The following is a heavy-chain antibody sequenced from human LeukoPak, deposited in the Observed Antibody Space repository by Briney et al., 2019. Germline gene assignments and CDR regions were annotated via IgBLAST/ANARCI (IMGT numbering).Heavy chain of an antibody. CDR1: GFTFNTYS. CDR3: ARDTPGGYCTSTSCYQYYGMDV. J-gene: IGHJ6*04. CDR2: ISSTSHYI. D-gene: IGHD2-2*01. V-gene: IGHV3-21*01. Sequence: PGGSLRLSCVASGFTFNTYSMNWVRQAPGKGLEWVSSISSTSHYIFYADSVRGRFTISRDNAKSPLYLQMSSLRAEDTAVYYCARDTPGGYCTSTSCYQYYGMDVWGKGTTVTVSS.